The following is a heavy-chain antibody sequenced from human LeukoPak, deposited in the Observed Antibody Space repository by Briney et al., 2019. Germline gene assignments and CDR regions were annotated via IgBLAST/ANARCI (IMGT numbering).Heavy chain of an antibody. CDR1: GGTLSSYA. V-gene: IGHV1-69*13. J-gene: IGHJ4*02. CDR3: AREYTNLIAADGTYYFDY. D-gene: IGHD6-13*01. Sequence: SVKVSCKASGGTLSSYAISWVRQAPGQGLEWMGGIIPIFGTANYAQKFQGRVTITADESTSTAYMELSSLGSEDTAVYYCAREYTNLIAADGTYYFDYWGQGTLVTVSS. CDR2: IIPIFGTA.